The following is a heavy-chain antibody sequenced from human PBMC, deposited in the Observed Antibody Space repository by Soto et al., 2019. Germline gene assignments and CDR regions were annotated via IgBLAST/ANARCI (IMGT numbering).Heavy chain of an antibody. D-gene: IGHD4-17*01. CDR1: GGSISSYY. CDR3: ARGGTTVTTPDY. J-gene: IGHJ4*02. V-gene: IGHV4-59*01. Sequence: SETLSLTCTVSGGSISSYYWSWIRQPPGKGLVWIGYIYYSGSTNYNPSLKSRVTISVDTSKNQFSLKLSSVTAADTAVYYCARGGTTVTTPDYWGRGTLVTVSS. CDR2: IYYSGST.